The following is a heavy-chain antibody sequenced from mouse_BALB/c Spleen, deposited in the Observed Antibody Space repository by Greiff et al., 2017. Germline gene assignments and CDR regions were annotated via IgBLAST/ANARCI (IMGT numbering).Heavy chain of an antibody. D-gene: IGHD2-4*01. CDR3: ARRGTMITTSYYAMDY. Sequence: QVQLKQSGAELAKPGASVKMSCKASGYTFTSYWMHWVKQRPGQGLEWIGYINPSTGYTEYNQKFKDKATLTADKSSSTAYMQLSSLTSEDSAVYYCARRGTMITTSYYAMDYWGQGTSVTVSS. J-gene: IGHJ4*01. V-gene: IGHV1-7*01. CDR1: GYTFTSYW. CDR2: INPSTGYT.